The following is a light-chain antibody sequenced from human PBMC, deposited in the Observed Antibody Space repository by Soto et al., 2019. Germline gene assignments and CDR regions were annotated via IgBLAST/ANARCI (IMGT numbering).Light chain of an antibody. CDR3: QSYDSRLSVWV. Sequence: QTVVTQPPSVSGAPGQRVTISCTGSSSNIGAGYDVHWYHQLPGTAPKLLIYGNNNRPSGVPDRFSGSRSGTSASLAITGLQAEDEADYYCQSYDSRLSVWVFGGGTKLTVL. CDR1: SSNIGAGYD. CDR2: GNN. J-gene: IGLJ3*02. V-gene: IGLV1-40*01.